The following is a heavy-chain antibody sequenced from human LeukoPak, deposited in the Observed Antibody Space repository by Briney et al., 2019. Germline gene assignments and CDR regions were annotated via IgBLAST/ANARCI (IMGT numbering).Heavy chain of an antibody. CDR1: GGSFSGYY. CDR2: INHSGST. V-gene: IGHV4-34*01. J-gene: IGHJ5*02. D-gene: IGHD3-10*01. CDR3: ARNRYYYGSRNYGVPTWFDP. Sequence: SETLSLTCAVYGGSFSGYYWSWIRQPPGKGLEWIGEINHSGSTNYNPSLKSRLTISVDTSKNHFSLKLSSVTAADTAVYYCARNRYYYGSRNYGVPTWFDPWGQGTLVTVSS.